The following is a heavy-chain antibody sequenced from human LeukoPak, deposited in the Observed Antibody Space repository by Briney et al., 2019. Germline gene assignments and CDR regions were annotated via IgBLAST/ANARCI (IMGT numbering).Heavy chain of an antibody. V-gene: IGHV6-1*01. D-gene: IGHD3-9*01. Sequence: SQTLSLTCAISGDSVSSNSAAWNWIRQSPSRGLEWLGRTYYRSKWYNDYAVSVKSRITINPDTSKNQFSLQLNSVTPEDTAVYYCAREGPDDILTGASKAMSLYYYYMDVWGKGTTVTVSS. J-gene: IGHJ6*03. CDR3: AREGPDDILTGASKAMSLYYYYMDV. CDR1: GDSVSSNSAA. CDR2: TYYRSKWYN.